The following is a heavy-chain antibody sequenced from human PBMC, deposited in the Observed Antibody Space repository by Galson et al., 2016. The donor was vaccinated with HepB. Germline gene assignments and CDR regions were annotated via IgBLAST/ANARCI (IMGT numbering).Heavy chain of an antibody. CDR1: GFTFSIYA. J-gene: IGHJ4*02. CDR3: AREMSSSWYWDY. CDR2: ISGSGGST. Sequence: SLRLSCAASGFTFSIYAMTWVRQAPGKGLEWVSTISGSGGSTYYADSLKGRFTISRDNSKNTLYLQLNSLRAEDTAVYYYAREMSSSWYWDYWGQGTLVTVSS. V-gene: IGHV3-23*01. D-gene: IGHD6-13*01.